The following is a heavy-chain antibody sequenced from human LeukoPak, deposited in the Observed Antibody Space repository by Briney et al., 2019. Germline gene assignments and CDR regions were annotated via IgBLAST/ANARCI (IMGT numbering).Heavy chain of an antibody. CDR2: LNPSRGTT. V-gene: IGHV1-46*01. J-gene: IGHJ4*02. CDR3: ARDATRGIGGSYDLDF. Sequence: ASVKVSCKASGYNFSSYYIQWVRQDPGQGLEWMGLLNPSRGTTAYAPKFQGRVTMTRDTSSNTAYMELRGLRSDDTAIYYCARDATRGIGGSYDLDFWGQGSLVTVSS. CDR1: GYNFSSYY. D-gene: IGHD3-16*01.